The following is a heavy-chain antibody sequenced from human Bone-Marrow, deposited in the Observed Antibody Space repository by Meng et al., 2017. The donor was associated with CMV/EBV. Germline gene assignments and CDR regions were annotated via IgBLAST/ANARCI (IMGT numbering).Heavy chain of an antibody. V-gene: IGHV1-8*01. CDR3: AREEYEYGDYGMDV. D-gene: IGHD4-17*01. CDR1: GYTFTSYK. Sequence: ASVKVSCKASGYTFTSYKINWVRQATGQGLEWMGWMNPRSDNTGYAQKFQGRVTMTTDTSTSTAYMELRSLRSDDTAVYYCAREEYEYGDYGMDVWGQGTTVTVSS. J-gene: IGHJ6*02. CDR2: MNPRSDNT.